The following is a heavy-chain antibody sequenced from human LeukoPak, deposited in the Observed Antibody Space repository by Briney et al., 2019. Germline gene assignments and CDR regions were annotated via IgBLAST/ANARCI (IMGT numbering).Heavy chain of an antibody. CDR2: ISVYSGNT. CDR3: ARDSHIAEVAYYFDY. V-gene: IGHV1-18*01. CDR1: GYTFSAYG. Sequence: ASVKVSCKASGYTFSAYGISWVRQAPGQGLEWMGWISVYSGNTNYAQKVQGRVALTTDTSTSTAYMELRSLRSDDTAVYFCARDSHIAEVAYYFDYWGQGTLVTVSS. J-gene: IGHJ4*02. D-gene: IGHD6-13*01.